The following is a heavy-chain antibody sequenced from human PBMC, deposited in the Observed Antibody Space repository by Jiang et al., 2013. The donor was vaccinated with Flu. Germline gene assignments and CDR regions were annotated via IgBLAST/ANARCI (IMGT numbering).Heavy chain of an antibody. CDR3: AHPTIDA. Sequence: AEVKKPGASVKVSCKVSGDLSEISMHWVRQTPGKGLEWLGGFDPEEGETVYAQKFQGRLTITEDTSTDTSSIQLSSLTSDDTAVYFCAHPTIDAWGQGTLVTVSS. D-gene: IGHD1-1*01. J-gene: IGHJ3*01. CDR1: GDLSEIS. CDR2: FDPEEGET. V-gene: IGHV1-24*01.